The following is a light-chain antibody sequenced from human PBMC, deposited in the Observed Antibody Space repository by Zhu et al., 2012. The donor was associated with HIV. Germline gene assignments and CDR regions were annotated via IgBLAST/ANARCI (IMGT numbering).Light chain of an antibody. J-gene: IGKJ1*01. Sequence: EIVLTQSPDTLSLSPGDRATLACRASQSVSSNYVIWYQQKPGQAPRPLIYGASDRASGVPDRFSGSGSGTDFTLIISRLEPEDFAVYYCHQYDNSWTFGQGTKVEIK. CDR1: QSVSSNY. V-gene: IGKV3-20*01. CDR3: HQYDNSWT. CDR2: GAS.